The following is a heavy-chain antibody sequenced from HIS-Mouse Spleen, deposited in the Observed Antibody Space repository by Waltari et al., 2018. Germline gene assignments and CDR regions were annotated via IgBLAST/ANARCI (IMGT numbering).Heavy chain of an antibody. CDR3: AREIPYSSSWYDWYFDL. J-gene: IGHJ2*01. V-gene: IGHV4-39*07. CDR2: IYYSGHT. CDR1: GGSISSSSYY. Sequence: QLQLQESGPGLVKPSETLSLTCTVSGGSISSSSYYWGWIRQPPGKGLEGIGCIYYSGHTSYNPSLKSRVTISVDTSKNQFSLKLSSVTAADTAVYYCAREIPYSSSWYDWYFDLWGRGTLVTVSS. D-gene: IGHD6-13*01.